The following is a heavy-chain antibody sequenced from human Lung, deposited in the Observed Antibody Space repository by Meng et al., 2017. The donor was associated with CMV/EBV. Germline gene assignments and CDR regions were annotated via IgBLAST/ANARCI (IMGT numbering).Heavy chain of an antibody. CDR2: IISEAEGGTT. Sequence: FKYRKAERSWVRRPRGKGLEWVGRIISEAEGGTTHHAAPVKGRFTISRDDSKNTLYLQMNSLKTEDTAMYYCATDLYYDDSGLRDYWGRGTLVTVSS. CDR3: ATDLYYDDSGLRDY. V-gene: IGHV3-15*01. D-gene: IGHD3-22*01. CDR1: FKYRKAE. J-gene: IGHJ4*02.